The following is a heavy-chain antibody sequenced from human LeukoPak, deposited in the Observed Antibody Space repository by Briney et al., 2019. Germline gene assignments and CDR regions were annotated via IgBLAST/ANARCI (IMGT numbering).Heavy chain of an antibody. CDR1: GGSISSYY. CDR2: IYYSGST. J-gene: IGHJ4*02. V-gene: IGHV4-59*01. CDR3: ARGAILVDY. Sequence: SETLSLTCTVSGGSISSYYWSWIRQPPGKGLEWIGYIYYSGSTNYNPSLKSRVTISVDTSKNQFSLKLSSVTAADTAVYYCARGAILVDYWGQGTLVTVPS.